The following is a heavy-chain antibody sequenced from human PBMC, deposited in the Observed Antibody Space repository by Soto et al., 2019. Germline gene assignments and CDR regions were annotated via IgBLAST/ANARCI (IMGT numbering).Heavy chain of an antibody. D-gene: IGHD4-4*01. CDR3: ARRRPYSNYGKYGPNWFDP. V-gene: IGHV4-39*01. CDR1: GGSISSSSYY. Sequence: QLQLQESGPGLVKPSETLSLTCTVSGGSISSSSYYWGWIRQPPGKGLEWIGSIYYSGSTYYNPSLKSRVTISVDTSKNQFSLKLSSVTAADTAVYYCARRRPYSNYGKYGPNWFDPWGQGTLVTVSS. J-gene: IGHJ5*02. CDR2: IYYSGST.